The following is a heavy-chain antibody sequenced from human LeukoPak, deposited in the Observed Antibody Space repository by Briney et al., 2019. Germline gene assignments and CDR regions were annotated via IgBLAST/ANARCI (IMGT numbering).Heavy chain of an antibody. V-gene: IGHV3-7*01. D-gene: IGHD1-1*01. Sequence: GGSLRLSCTDSGFTFGDYAMSWVRQAPGKGLEWVANMKQDGSERYYVDSVKGRFTISRDNAKNSLYLEMNSLRAEDTSVYYCARYKPQYRWDLYYFDYWGQGTLVTVSS. CDR1: GFTFGDYA. CDR3: ARYKPQYRWDLYYFDY. CDR2: MKQDGSER. J-gene: IGHJ4*02.